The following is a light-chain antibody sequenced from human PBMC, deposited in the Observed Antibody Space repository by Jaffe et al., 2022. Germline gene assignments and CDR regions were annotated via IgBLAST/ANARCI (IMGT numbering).Light chain of an antibody. Sequence: EIVLTQSPGTLSLSPGNRASLSCRASQSVSSSYLAWYQQKPGQAPRLLIYAASSRATGIPDRFSGSGSGTDFTLTISRLEPEDFAVYYCQQYGSSPLYTFGQGTKLEIK. CDR1: QSVSSSY. J-gene: IGKJ2*01. V-gene: IGKV3-20*01. CDR3: QQYGSSPLYT. CDR2: AAS.